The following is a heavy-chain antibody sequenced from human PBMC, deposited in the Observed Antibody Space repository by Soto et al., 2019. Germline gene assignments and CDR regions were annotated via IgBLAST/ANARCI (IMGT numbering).Heavy chain of an antibody. D-gene: IGHD5-18*01. CDR3: ARDNGYSYGYTLDH. V-gene: IGHV4-30-2*01. Sequence: PSETLSLTCAVSGGSISSGGYSWSWIRQPPGKGLEWIGYIYHSGSTYYNPSLKSRVTISVDRSKNQFSLKLSSVTAADTAVYYCARDNGYSYGYTLDHWGQGTLVTVS. CDR1: GGSISSGGYS. CDR2: IYHSGST. J-gene: IGHJ4*02.